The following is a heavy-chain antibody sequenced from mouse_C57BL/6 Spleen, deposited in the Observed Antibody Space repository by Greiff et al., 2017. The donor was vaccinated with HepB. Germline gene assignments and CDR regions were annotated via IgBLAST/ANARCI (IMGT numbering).Heavy chain of an antibody. CDR2: IDPENGDT. CDR1: GFNIKDDY. D-gene: IGHD2-14*01. CDR3: TGYGWFAY. V-gene: IGHV14-4*01. Sequence: VQLQQSGAELVRPGASVKLSCTASGFNIKDDYMLWVKQRPEQGLEWIGWIDPENGDTEYASKFQGKATITADTSSNTAYLQLSSLTSEDTAVYYCTGYGWFAYWGQGTLVTVSA. J-gene: IGHJ3*01.